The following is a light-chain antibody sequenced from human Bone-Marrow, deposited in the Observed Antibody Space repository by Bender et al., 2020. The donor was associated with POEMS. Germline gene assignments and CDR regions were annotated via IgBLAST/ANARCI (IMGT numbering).Light chain of an antibody. V-gene: IGLV2-8*01. CDR2: EAS. CDR1: SSDVGGHNY. J-gene: IGLJ3*02. CDR3: NAYAGSDNGV. Sequence: QSALTQPPSASGSPEQSVTISCTETSSDVGGHNYVSWYQKYPGKAPKLIIYEASKRPSGVPARFSGSKPGNTASLPVSGLQAEDEADYYCNAYAGSDNGVFGGGPKLTVL.